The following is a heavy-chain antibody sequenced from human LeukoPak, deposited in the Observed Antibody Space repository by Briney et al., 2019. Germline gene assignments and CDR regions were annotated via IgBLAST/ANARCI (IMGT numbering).Heavy chain of an antibody. CDR1: GFTFSSYA. Sequence: GGSLRLSCAASGFTFSSYAMSWVRQAPGKGLEWVGVISYDGSDEYYTDSVKGRFTISRDNSKNTVNLQMNSLRADDTAVYYCARDFTPEWFDIHWGQGTLVTVSS. V-gene: IGHV3-30*04. CDR3: ARDFTPEWFDIH. J-gene: IGHJ4*02. CDR2: ISYDGSDE. D-gene: IGHD3-3*01.